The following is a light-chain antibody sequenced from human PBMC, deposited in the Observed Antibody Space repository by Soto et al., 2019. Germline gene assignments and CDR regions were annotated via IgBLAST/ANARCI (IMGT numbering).Light chain of an antibody. CDR3: QQSYSTPYT. CDR2: ASS. V-gene: IGKV1-39*01. Sequence: DIQMTQSPSSLSVSLGDRVTITCRAIQSISSFLNWYQQIPGRAPKLLIYASSNLQSGVPSTFSGSGSGTDFTLTISSLQPEDFATYYCQQSYSTPYTVGQGTKMEIK. CDR1: QSISSF. J-gene: IGKJ2*01.